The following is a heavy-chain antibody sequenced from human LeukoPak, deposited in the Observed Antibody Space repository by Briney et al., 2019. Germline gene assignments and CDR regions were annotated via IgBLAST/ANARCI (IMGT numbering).Heavy chain of an antibody. J-gene: IGHJ3*02. V-gene: IGHV3-53*01. CDR1: GLTVSSNY. CDR2: IYSGGST. Sequence: PGGSLRLSCAASGLTVSSNYMSWVRQAPGKGLEWVSVIYSGGSTYYADSVKGRFTISRDNSKNTLYLQMNSLRAEDTAVYYCARVLRSSGFSAFDIWGQGTMVTVSS. CDR3: ARVLRSSGFSAFDI. D-gene: IGHD3-22*01.